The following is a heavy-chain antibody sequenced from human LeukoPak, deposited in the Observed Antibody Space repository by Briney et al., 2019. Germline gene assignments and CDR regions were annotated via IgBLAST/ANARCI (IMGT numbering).Heavy chain of an antibody. CDR3: ARKDSGGYYISDAFDI. D-gene: IGHD1-26*01. CDR2: INSDGSST. V-gene: IGHV3-74*01. J-gene: IGHJ3*02. CDR1: GFTFSSYW. Sequence: GGSLRLSCAASGFTFSSYWMHWVRQAPGKGLVWVSRINSDGSSTSYADSVKGRFTISRDNAKNTLYLQMNSLRAEDTAVYYCARKDSGGYYISDAFDIWGQGTMVTVSS.